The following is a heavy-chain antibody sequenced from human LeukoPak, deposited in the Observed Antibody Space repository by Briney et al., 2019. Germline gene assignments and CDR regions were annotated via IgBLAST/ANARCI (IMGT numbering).Heavy chain of an antibody. CDR2: IWYDGSKK. D-gene: IGHD4-17*01. CDR1: GFTFSSYD. J-gene: IGHJ3*02. V-gene: IGHV3-33*01. CDR3: ARDASDYLTTVTTLRHDAFDI. Sequence: PGGSLRLSCAASGFTFSSYDIHWVRQAPGKGLEWVAVIWYDGSKKYYADSVKGRFTISRDNSKNTLYLQMSSLRVEDTAVYYCARDASDYLTTVTTLRHDAFDIWGQGTMVTVSS.